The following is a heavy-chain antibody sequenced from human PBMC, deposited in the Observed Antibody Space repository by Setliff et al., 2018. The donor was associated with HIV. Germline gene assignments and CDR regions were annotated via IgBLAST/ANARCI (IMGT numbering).Heavy chain of an antibody. CDR1: GDSISSGGYY. Sequence: PSETLSLTCTVSGDSISSGGYYWNWIRQLPGKGLEWIGNMYYSGSTSYNPSLKSRLTISVDTSKNQFSLKLTSVTAADTAVYYCARDPADIRTFDYWGRGTLVTVSS. V-gene: IGHV4-31*03. J-gene: IGHJ4*02. CDR3: ARDPADIRTFDY. D-gene: IGHD3-9*01. CDR2: MYYSGST.